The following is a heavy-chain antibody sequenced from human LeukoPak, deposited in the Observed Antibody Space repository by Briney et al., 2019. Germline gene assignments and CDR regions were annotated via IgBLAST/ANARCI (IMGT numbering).Heavy chain of an antibody. D-gene: IGHD2-8*01. CDR1: GFTFSSYA. J-gene: IGHJ4*02. CDR2: ISGSGGST. V-gene: IGHV3-23*01. Sequence: TGGSLRLSCAASGFTFSSYAMSWVRQAPGKGLEWVSAISGSGGSTYYADSVKGRFTISRDNSKNTLYLQMNSLRAEDTAVYYCAKVGLKGDIVPFPYYYFDYWGQGTLVTVSS. CDR3: AKVGLKGDIVPFPYYYFDY.